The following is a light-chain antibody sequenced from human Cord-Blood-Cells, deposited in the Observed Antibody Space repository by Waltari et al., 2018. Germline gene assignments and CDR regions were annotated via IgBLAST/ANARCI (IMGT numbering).Light chain of an antibody. V-gene: IGLV1-40*01. J-gene: IGLJ1*01. Sequence: QSVLTQPPSVSGAPGQRVTISCTGSSPNIGAGYDVHWYQQLPGKAPTLRIYGNSNRPSGXPDRFSGXXSXXXXXXXXXGLQAEDEADYYCQSYDSSLSGSYVFGTGTKVTVL. CDR1: SPNIGAGYD. CDR2: GNS. CDR3: QSYDSSLSGSYV.